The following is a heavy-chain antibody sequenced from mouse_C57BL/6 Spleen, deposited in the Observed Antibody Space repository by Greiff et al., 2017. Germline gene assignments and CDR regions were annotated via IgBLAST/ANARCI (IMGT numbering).Heavy chain of an antibody. V-gene: IGHV1-76*01. Sequence: VQLQQSGAELVRPGASVKLSCKASGYTFTDYYINWVKQRPGQGLEWIARIYPGSGNTYYNEKFKGKATLTAEKASSTAYMQLSSLTSEDSAVYFCASRDYWGQGTSVTVSS. CDR3: ASRDY. J-gene: IGHJ4*01. CDR1: GYTFTDYY. CDR2: IYPGSGNT.